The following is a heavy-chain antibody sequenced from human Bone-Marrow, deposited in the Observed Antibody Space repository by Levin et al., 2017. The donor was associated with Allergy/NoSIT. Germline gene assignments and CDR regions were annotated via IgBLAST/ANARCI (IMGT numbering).Heavy chain of an antibody. CDR2: IFYSGST. J-gene: IGHJ3*02. CDR1: GGSINNYY. CDR3: ARRHYCSSTSCYDAFDI. Sequence: SETLSLTCTVSGGSINNYYWSWIRQPPGKGLEWIAYIFYSGSTNSNPSLKSRVTISVDTSKNQIPLKLIPLTAADTAIYYCARRHYCSSTSCYDAFDIWGQGTMVTVSS. D-gene: IGHD2-2*01. V-gene: IGHV4-59*08.